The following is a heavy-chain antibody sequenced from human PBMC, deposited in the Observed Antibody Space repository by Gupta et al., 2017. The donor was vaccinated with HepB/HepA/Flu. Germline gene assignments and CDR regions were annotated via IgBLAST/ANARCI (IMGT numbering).Heavy chain of an antibody. J-gene: IGHJ4*02. CDR2: INHSGST. CDR3: STSWPLDD. Sequence: VQLQESGPGLVKPSGTLSLTCAVSGGSISSSTWWTWVRQLPGKGREGIGEINHSGSTTDNPSLKSRVTMSLDTSSNQLSLKVTSVTADDKAVEYWSTSWPLDDGGKGTMVTVSS. V-gene: IGHV4-4*02. CDR1: GGSISSSTW.